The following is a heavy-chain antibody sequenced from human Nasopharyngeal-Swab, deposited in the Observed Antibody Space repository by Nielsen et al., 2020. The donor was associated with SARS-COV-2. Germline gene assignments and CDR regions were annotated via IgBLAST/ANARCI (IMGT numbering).Heavy chain of an antibody. CDR2: ISYDGSNK. CDR3: ARVGVGATGVSWNYFDY. Sequence: GGSLRLSYAASGFTFSSYGMHWVRQAPGKGLEWVAVISYDGSNKYYADSVKGRFTISRDNSKNTLYLQMNSLRAEDTAVYYCARVGVGATGVSWNYFDYWGQGTLVTVSS. J-gene: IGHJ4*02. CDR1: GFTFSSYG. V-gene: IGHV3-30*03. D-gene: IGHD1-26*01.